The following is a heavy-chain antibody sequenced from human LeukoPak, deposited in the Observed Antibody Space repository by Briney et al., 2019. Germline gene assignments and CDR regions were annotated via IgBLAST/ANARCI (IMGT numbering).Heavy chain of an antibody. CDR3: AGEYCSGGSCRQGFDY. Sequence: VASVTVSCKASGYTLTGYYMHWVRQAPGQGLEWMGWINPNSGDTNHAQNFQGRVTLTRDTSISTAYMELSSLRSDDSAVYYCAGEYCSGGSCRQGFDYWGQGTLVTVSS. D-gene: IGHD2-15*01. CDR2: INPNSGDT. J-gene: IGHJ4*02. V-gene: IGHV1-2*02. CDR1: GYTLTGYY.